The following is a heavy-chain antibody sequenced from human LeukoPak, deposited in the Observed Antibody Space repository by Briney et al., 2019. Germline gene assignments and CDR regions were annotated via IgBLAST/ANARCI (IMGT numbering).Heavy chain of an antibody. CDR1: GFTFSSYS. J-gene: IGHJ4*02. CDR2: ISSSSSYI. CDR3: ARDAAYYYGSGSYDFDY. Sequence: GGSRRLSCAASGFTFSSYSMNWVRQAPGKGLEWVSSISSSSSYIYYADSVKGRFTISRDNAKNSLYLQMNSLRAEDTAVYYCARDAAYYYGSGSYDFDYWGQGTLVTVFS. V-gene: IGHV3-21*01. D-gene: IGHD3-10*01.